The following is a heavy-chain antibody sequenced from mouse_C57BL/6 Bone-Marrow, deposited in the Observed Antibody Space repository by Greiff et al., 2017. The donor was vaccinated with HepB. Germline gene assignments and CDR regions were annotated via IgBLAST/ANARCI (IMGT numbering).Heavy chain of an antibody. CDR3: ARRDVYCFFAY. D-gene: IGHD2-3*01. Sequence: VQLQQSGAELARPGASVKLSCKASGYTFTSYGISWVKQRPGQGLEWIGEIYPRSGNTYYNEKFKGKATLTADKSSSTAYMELRSLTSEDSAVYFCARRDVYCFFAYWGQGTLVTVSA. CDR1: GYTFTSYG. CDR2: IYPRSGNT. J-gene: IGHJ3*01. V-gene: IGHV1-81*01.